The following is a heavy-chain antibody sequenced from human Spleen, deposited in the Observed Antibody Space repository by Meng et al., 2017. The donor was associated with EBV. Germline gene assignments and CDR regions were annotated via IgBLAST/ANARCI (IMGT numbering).Heavy chain of an antibody. CDR3: ARGPAGIDSSRANDY. Sequence: QVQLHQWGAGRLKPSETLSLTCAVYGGSFSVYYWTWIRQPPGKGLEWIGEISHSGSTNYNPSLKSRVTISVDTSKNQFSLKLTSVTAADTAVYYCARGPAGIDSSRANDYWGQGTLVNVSS. J-gene: IGHJ4*02. CDR2: ISHSGST. CDR1: GGSFSVYY. V-gene: IGHV4-34*01. D-gene: IGHD6-13*01.